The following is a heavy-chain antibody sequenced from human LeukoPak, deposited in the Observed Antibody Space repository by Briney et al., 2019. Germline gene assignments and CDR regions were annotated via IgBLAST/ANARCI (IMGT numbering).Heavy chain of an antibody. D-gene: IGHD2/OR15-2a*01. CDR2: ITVGGGDT. CDR3: AMLASQYLTSWFDY. CDR1: GFTFSSSA. Sequence: GGSLRLSCATSGFTFSSSAMSWVRQAPWKGLEWVSTITVGGGDTNYADSVKGRFTISRDNSKNTLYLQVNSLRAEDTAIYYCAMLASQYLTSWFDYWGQGTLVTVSS. V-gene: IGHV3-23*01. J-gene: IGHJ4*02.